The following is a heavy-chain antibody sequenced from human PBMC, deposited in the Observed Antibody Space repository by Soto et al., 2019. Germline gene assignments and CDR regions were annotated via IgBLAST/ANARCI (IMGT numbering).Heavy chain of an antibody. CDR3: ARGAYYYDSSGYYYLFDY. J-gene: IGHJ4*02. D-gene: IGHD3-22*01. CDR2: IIPIFGTA. CDR1: GGTFISYA. V-gene: IGHV1-69*13. Sequence: SVKVSCKASGGTFISYAISWVRQAPGQGLEWMGGIIPIFGTADYAQKFQGRVTITADESTSTAYMELSSLRSEDTAVYYCARGAYYYDSSGYYYLFDYWGQGTLVTVSS.